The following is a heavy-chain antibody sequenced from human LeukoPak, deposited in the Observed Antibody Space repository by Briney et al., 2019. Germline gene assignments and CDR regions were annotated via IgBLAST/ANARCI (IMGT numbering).Heavy chain of an antibody. CDR1: GGSISSHY. Sequence: SETQSLTCTVSGGSISSHYWSWLRQPPGKGLEWIAYLYDSVRTKDNPSLKGRVTLSADTSKNQHSLRLSSVTAADTAVYYCATIKRGDIYGYFDFWGQGILVTVSS. V-gene: IGHV4-59*11. J-gene: IGHJ4*02. D-gene: IGHD5-18*01. CDR3: ATIKRGDIYGYFDF. CDR2: LYDSVRT.